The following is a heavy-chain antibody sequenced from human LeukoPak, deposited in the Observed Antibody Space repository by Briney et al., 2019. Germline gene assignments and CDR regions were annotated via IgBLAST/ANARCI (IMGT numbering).Heavy chain of an antibody. CDR1: GFTFSTYG. V-gene: IGHV3-30*18. CDR3: AKALSGRSWAFDY. CDR2: ISYDDTDK. J-gene: IGHJ4*02. D-gene: IGHD1-26*01. Sequence: GGSLRLSCAASGFTFSTYGMHWVRQTPGKGLEWVSFISYDDTDKYYADSVKGRLTISRDNSKSTVYLQMNSLRIDDTAVYYCAKALSGRSWAFDYWGQGTLVTVSS.